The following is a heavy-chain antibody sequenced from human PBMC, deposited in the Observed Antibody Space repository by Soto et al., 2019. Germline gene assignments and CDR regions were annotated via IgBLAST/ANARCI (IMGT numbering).Heavy chain of an antibody. CDR2: ISSSSSYI. D-gene: IGHD6-13*01. CDR3: ARGQVAAAGYFDGYYGMDV. V-gene: IGHV3-21*01. CDR1: GFTFSSYS. Sequence: PGGSLRLSCAASGFTFSSYSMNWVRQAPGEGLEWVSSISSSSSYIYYADSVKGRFTISRDNAKNSLYLQMNSLRAEDTAVYYCARGQVAAAGYFDGYYGMDVWGQGTTVTVSS. J-gene: IGHJ6*02.